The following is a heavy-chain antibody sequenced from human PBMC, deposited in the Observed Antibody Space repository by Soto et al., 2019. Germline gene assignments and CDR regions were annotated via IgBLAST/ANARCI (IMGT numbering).Heavy chain of an antibody. CDR3: AASKNWCAP. J-gene: IGHJ5*02. Sequence: SETLSLTCTVSGDSIGSSSYSWGWVRQPPGKGLEWIGNIYYTGATYYDPSLKSRVTISVDTSKNQFSLKLSSVTAADTAVYYCAASKNWCAPWGQGTLVTVSS. V-gene: IGHV4-39*01. CDR1: GDSIGSSSYS. CDR2: IYYTGAT.